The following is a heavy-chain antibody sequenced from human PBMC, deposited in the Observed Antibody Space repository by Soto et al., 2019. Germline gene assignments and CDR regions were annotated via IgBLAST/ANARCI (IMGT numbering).Heavy chain of an antibody. J-gene: IGHJ4*02. V-gene: IGHV4-4*02. CDR3: AIRTTVTTRLGY. CDR1: GGSISISNC. CDR2: IYHSGST. Sequence: QVQLQESGPGLWKLSGTLSLTCAVSGGSISISNCWSGFRQPPGKGLEWIGEIYHSGSTNYNPSLKSRVTISVDKSKNQFSLKLSSVTAADTAVYYCAIRTTVTTRLGYWGQGTLVTVSS. D-gene: IGHD4-17*01.